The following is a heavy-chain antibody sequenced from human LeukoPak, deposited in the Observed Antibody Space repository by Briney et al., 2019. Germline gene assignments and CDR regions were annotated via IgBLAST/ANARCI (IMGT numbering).Heavy chain of an antibody. CDR3: ARVGADSGSLLAFDI. D-gene: IGHD1-26*01. Sequence: PSQTLSLTCAISGDSVSSNSAAWNWIRQSPSRGLEWLGRTYYRSKWYNDYAESVKSRIAINPDTSKNQFSLQLNSVTPEDTAVYYCARVGADSGSLLAFDIWGQGTMVTVSS. CDR2: TYYRSKWYN. CDR1: GDSVSSNSAA. V-gene: IGHV6-1*01. J-gene: IGHJ3*02.